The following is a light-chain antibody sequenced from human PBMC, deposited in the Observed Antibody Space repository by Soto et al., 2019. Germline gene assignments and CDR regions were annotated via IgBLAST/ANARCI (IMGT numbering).Light chain of an antibody. CDR1: SGHSGYA. J-gene: IGLJ2*01. V-gene: IGLV4-69*01. Sequence: QSVLTQSPSASASLGASVKLTCTLSSGHSGYAIAWHQHLAGKGPRYLMKVKSDGSHSKGDGIPDRFSGSSSGAERYLTISSLQSEDEADYYCQTWGADIRGVFGGGTKLTVL. CDR2: VKSDGSH. CDR3: QTWGADIRGV.